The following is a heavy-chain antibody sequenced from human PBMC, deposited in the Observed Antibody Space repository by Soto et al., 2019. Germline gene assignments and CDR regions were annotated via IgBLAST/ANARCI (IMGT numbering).Heavy chain of an antibody. V-gene: IGHV4-59*01. CDR1: GGSISSYY. D-gene: IGHD3-10*01. CDR3: ARDLGYYGSGSYYNGGWFDP. J-gene: IGHJ5*02. Sequence: SETLSLTCTVSGGSISSYYWSWIRQPPGKGLEWIGYIYYSGSTNYNPSLKSRVTISVDTSKNQFSLKLSSVTAADTAVYYCARDLGYYGSGSYYNGGWFDPWGQGTLVTVSS. CDR2: IYYSGST.